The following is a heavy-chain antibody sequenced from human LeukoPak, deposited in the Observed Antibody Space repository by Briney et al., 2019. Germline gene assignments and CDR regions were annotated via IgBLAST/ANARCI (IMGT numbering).Heavy chain of an antibody. CDR1: GDSISRSSYY. CDR2: IYYDGST. D-gene: IGHD3-10*01. V-gene: IGHV4-39*07. CDR3: TRDRQLEWFYL. J-gene: IGHJ5*01. Sequence: SGTLSLTCSVSGDSISRSSYYWGWIRQPPGEGLEWIGTIYYDGSTYHNPSLKSRVTISVDASKNQFSLKLRSVTAADTAVYCCTRDRQLEWFYLWGQGTLVTVSS.